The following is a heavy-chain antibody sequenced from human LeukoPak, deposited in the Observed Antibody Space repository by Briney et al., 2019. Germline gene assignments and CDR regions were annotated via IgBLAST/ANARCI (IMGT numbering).Heavy chain of an antibody. CDR2: IHYSGST. CDR1: GGSISSSSYY. J-gene: IGHJ4*02. V-gene: IGHV4-39*07. Sequence: SETLSLTCTVSGGSISSSSYYWGWIRQPPGKGLEWIGSIHYSGSTYYNPSLKSRVTISVDTSKNQFSLKLSSVTAADTAVYYCASGYSYGYGGEYWGQGTLVTVSS. D-gene: IGHD5-18*01. CDR3: ASGYSYGYGGEY.